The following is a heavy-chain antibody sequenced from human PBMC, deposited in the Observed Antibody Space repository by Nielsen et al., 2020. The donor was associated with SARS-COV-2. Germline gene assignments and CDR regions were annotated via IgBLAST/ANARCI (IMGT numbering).Heavy chain of an antibody. J-gene: IGHJ4*02. Sequence: GGSLRLSCAASGFTFSSYSMNWVRQAPGKGLEWVSSISSSNSYIYYADSVKGRFTISRDNAKNSLYLQMNSLRAEDTAVYYCAREEDTAMVYYWGQGTLVTVSS. CDR2: ISSSNSYI. CDR3: AREEDTAMVYY. D-gene: IGHD5-18*01. V-gene: IGHV3-21*01. CDR1: GFTFSSYS.